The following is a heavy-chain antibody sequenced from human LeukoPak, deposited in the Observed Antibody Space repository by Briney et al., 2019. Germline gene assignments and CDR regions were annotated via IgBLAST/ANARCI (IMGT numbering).Heavy chain of an antibody. J-gene: IGHJ4*02. Sequence: PSETLSLTCAVYGGSFSGYYWSWIRQPPGKGLEWIGEINHSGSTNYNPSLKSRVTIPVDTSKNQFSLKLSSVTAADTAVYYCARGTRFRGYFDYWGQGTLVTVSS. V-gene: IGHV4-34*01. CDR3: ARGTRFRGYFDY. CDR1: GGSFSGYY. D-gene: IGHD4-23*01. CDR2: INHSGST.